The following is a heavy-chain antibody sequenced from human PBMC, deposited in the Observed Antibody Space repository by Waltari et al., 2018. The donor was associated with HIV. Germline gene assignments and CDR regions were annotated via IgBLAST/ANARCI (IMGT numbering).Heavy chain of an antibody. Sequence: EVQLLESGGGLVQHGQSLRISCTVSGFRFVTYAMSWVRQAPGKGLEWVSAISGTGDHTFYADSVKGRFTISRDNSKRTLYLQMNSLRAEDTALYYCARHSSSHPYYYAMDVWGQGTTVTVSS. CDR3: ARHSSSHPYYYAMDV. J-gene: IGHJ6*02. V-gene: IGHV3-23*01. CDR1: GFRFVTYA. D-gene: IGHD6-13*01. CDR2: ISGTGDHT.